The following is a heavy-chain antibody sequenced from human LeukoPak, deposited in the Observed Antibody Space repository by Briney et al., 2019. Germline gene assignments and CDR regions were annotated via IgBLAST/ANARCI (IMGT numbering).Heavy chain of an antibody. CDR3: ARDRGVDDEKIGVVTDWADY. Sequence: ETLSLTCTVSGGSISSSSYYWGWIRQAPGKGLEWVSSISSSSSYIYYADSVKGRFTISRDNAKNSLYLQMNSLRAEDTAVYYCARDRGVDDEKIGVVTDWADYWGQGTLVTVSS. CDR2: ISSSSSYI. CDR1: GGSISSSS. J-gene: IGHJ4*02. V-gene: IGHV3-21*01. D-gene: IGHD3-3*01.